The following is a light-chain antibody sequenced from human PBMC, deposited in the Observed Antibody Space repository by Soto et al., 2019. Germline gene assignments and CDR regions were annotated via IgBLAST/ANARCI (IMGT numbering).Light chain of an antibody. V-gene: IGLV2-8*01. J-gene: IGLJ1*01. Sequence: QSVLTQPPSASGSAGQSVTISCTGTKSDIGVYDFVSWYQHHPGKAPRLIIYEVVQRPSGVPDRFSGSKSGNTASLTVSGLQAADEDDYFCKSYAGSNTYVFGSGTKVTVL. CDR1: KSDIGVYDF. CDR3: KSYAGSNTYV. CDR2: EVV.